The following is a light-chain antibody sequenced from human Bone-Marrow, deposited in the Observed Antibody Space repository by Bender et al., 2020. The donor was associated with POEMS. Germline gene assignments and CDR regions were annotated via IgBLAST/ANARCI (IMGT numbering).Light chain of an antibody. CDR3: WSYAGNNTWV. J-gene: IGLJ3*02. Sequence: QSALTQPASVSGSPGKSITISCTGTSSNVGTYKLVSWYQKHPGKAPKLMIYEGTKRPSGVSNRFSASKSGNTASLTVSGLQAEDEADYYCWSYAGNNTWVFGGGTKLTVL. V-gene: IGLV2-23*01. CDR1: SSNVGTYKL. CDR2: EGT.